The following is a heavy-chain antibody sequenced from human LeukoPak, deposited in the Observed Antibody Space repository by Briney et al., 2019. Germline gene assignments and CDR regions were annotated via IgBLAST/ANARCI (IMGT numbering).Heavy chain of an antibody. D-gene: IGHD3-10*01. CDR3: ARRTLWSRAWFDP. Sequence: SETLSLTCAVYGGSFSGYYWSWIRQPPGKGLEWIGEINHSGSTNYNPSLKSRVTISVDTSKNQFSLKLSSVTAADTAVYYCARRTLWSRAWFDPWDQGTLVTVTS. J-gene: IGHJ5*02. CDR2: INHSGST. CDR1: GGSFSGYY. V-gene: IGHV4-34*01.